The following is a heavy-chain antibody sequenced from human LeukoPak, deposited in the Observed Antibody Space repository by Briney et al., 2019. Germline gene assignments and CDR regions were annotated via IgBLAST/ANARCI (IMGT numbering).Heavy chain of an antibody. CDR2: IYSGGST. J-gene: IGHJ4*02. V-gene: IGHV3-53*01. Sequence: GGSLRLSCAASGSTVSSNCMSWARQAPGKGLEWDSVIYSGGSTYYADSVKGRFTIPRDNSKNTLSLKMNTLRAEDAAVYYCTQVVGYPPLVYWGRGTLVTVSS. D-gene: IGHD2-15*01. CDR1: GSTVSSNC. CDR3: TQVVGYPPLVY.